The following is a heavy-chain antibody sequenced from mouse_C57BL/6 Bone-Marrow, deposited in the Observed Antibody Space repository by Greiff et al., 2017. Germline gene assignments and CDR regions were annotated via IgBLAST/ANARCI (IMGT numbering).Heavy chain of an antibody. CDR1: GFTFSDYY. CDR2: ISNGGGST. J-gene: IGHJ1*03. Sequence: DVKLVESGGGLVQPGGSLKLSCAASGFTFSDYYMYWVRQTPEKRLEWVAYISNGGGSTYYPDTVKGRFTISRDNAKNTLYLQMSRLKSEDTAMYYCARPLYGSSTSGVPYWYFDVWGTGTTVTVSS. V-gene: IGHV5-12*01. D-gene: IGHD1-1*01. CDR3: ARPLYGSSTSGVPYWYFDV.